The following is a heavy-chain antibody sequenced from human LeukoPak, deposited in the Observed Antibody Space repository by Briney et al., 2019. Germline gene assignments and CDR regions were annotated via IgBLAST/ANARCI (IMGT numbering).Heavy chain of an antibody. CDR1: GFTFSSDS. D-gene: IGHD4-23*01. Sequence: SGGSLRLSCAASGFTFSSDSMNWARQAPGKGLEWVSSISSSSSYIYYADSVKGRFTISRDNAKNSLYLQMNSLRAEDTAVYYCARGILLGGGSDYWGQGTLVTVSS. CDR2: ISSSSSYI. CDR3: ARGILLGGGSDY. J-gene: IGHJ4*02. V-gene: IGHV3-21*01.